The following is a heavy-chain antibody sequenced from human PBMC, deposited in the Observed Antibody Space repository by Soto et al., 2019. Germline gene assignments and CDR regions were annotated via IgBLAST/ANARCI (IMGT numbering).Heavy chain of an antibody. V-gene: IGHV4-38-2*02. Sequence: PSETLSLTCTVSGYSISSGSYWGWIRQPPGKGPEWIASIYHGGTTFYNPYLKSRVTVSVDKSNNQFSLKLRSVTAADTDVYYCARDRARGSYYRGPFSPNWFDPWGQGTLVTVSS. CDR1: GYSISSGSY. CDR2: IYHGGTT. CDR3: ARDRARGSYYRGPFSPNWFDP. D-gene: IGHD1-26*01. J-gene: IGHJ5*02.